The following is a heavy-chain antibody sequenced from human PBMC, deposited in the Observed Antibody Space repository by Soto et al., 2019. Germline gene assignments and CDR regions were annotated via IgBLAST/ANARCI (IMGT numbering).Heavy chain of an antibody. CDR3: ASEGTLTGYLFDY. CDR2: INPSGGST. V-gene: IGHV1-46*03. J-gene: IGHJ4*02. CDR1: GYTFTSYY. Sequence: QVQLVQSGAEVKKPGASVKVSCKASGYTFTSYYMHWVRQAPGQGLEWMGIINPSGGSTSYAQKFQGRVNMTRDTSTSTVYMELSSLRSEDTAVYYCASEGTLTGYLFDYWGQGTLVTVSS. D-gene: IGHD3-9*01.